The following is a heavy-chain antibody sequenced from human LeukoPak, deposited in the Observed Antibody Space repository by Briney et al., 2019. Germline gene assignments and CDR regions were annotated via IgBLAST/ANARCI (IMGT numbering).Heavy chain of an antibody. Sequence: GASVKVSCKASGYTFTSYAMHWVRQAPGQSLEWMGWINAGNGNTKYSQNFQGRVTITRDTSASTAYMELSSLRSEDTAVYYCARLSIVVVPATIPDYVDYWGQGTLVTVSS. CDR2: INAGNGNT. V-gene: IGHV1-3*01. CDR3: ARLSIVVVPATIPDYVDY. D-gene: IGHD2-2*01. CDR1: GYTFTSYA. J-gene: IGHJ4*02.